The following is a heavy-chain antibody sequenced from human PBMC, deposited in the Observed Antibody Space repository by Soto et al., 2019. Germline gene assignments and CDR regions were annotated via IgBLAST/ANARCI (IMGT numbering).Heavy chain of an antibody. CDR2: ISADGGRT. J-gene: IGHJ4*02. CDR1: GFTFSSYR. Sequence: EVQLLESGGGLVQPGGSLRLSCAASGFTFSSYRMSWVRQAPGKGLEWVAGISADGGRTFYTGSVKGGLTISRDNFMNKLYLQMNSLRADDTAVYYCAKEWSDLDYVSYFDSWGQGTVVTVSS. V-gene: IGHV3-23*01. CDR3: AKEWSDLDYVSYFDS. D-gene: IGHD4-17*01.